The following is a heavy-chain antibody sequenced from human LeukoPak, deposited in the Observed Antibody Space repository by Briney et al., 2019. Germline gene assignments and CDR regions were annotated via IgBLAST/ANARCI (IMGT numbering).Heavy chain of an antibody. Sequence: GGSLRLSCAASGFTFSSYSMNWVRQAPGKGLEWVSSISSSSSYIYYADSVKGRFTISRDNAKNSLYLQMNSLRAEDTAVYYCARTMGGAAAGNWGMDYYYYYGMDVWGQGTTVTVSS. V-gene: IGHV3-21*01. CDR2: ISSSSSYI. CDR3: ARTMGGAAAGNWGMDYYYYYGMDV. D-gene: IGHD6-13*01. CDR1: GFTFSSYS. J-gene: IGHJ6*02.